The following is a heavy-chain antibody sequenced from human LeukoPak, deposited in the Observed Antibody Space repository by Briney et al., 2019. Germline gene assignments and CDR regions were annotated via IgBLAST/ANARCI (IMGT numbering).Heavy chain of an antibody. CDR1: GYTFTGYY. V-gene: IGHV1-2*02. Sequence: ASVKVSCKASGYTFTGYYMHWVRQAPGQGLEWMGWINPNSGGTNYAQKFQGRVTMTRDTSISTAYMELSRLRSDDTAVYYCARDGDYDSSGYPPDYWGQGTLVTVSS. J-gene: IGHJ4*02. CDR2: INPNSGGT. D-gene: IGHD3-22*01. CDR3: ARDGDYDSSGYPPDY.